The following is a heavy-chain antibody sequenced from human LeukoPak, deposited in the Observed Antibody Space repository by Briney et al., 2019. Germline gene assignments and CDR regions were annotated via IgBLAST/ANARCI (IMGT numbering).Heavy chain of an antibody. J-gene: IGHJ5*02. Sequence: SVKVSCKASGYTFTSYGISWVQQAPGQGLEWMGGIIPIFGTANYAQKFQGRVTITADESTSTAYMELSSLRSEDTAVYYCARARGIAVAGPWGQGTLVTVSS. CDR1: GYTFTSYG. V-gene: IGHV1-69*13. CDR3: ARARGIAVAGP. CDR2: IIPIFGTA. D-gene: IGHD6-19*01.